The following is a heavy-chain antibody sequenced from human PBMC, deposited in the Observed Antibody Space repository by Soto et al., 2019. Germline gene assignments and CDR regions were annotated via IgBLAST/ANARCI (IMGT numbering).Heavy chain of an antibody. D-gene: IGHD4-17*01. J-gene: IGHJ6*02. CDR1: GFTFSSYS. CDR3: ARAYGATYYYYGMDV. Sequence: SGGSLRLSCAASGFTFSSYSMNWVRQAPGKGLEWVSSISSSSSYIYYADSVKGRFTISRDSAKNSLYLQMNSLRAEDTAVYYCARAYGATYYYYGMDVWGQGTTVTVSS. V-gene: IGHV3-21*01. CDR2: ISSSSSYI.